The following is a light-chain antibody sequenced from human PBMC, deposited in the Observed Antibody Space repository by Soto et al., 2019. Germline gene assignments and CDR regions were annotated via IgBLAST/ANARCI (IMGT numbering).Light chain of an antibody. CDR2: DVS. Sequence: QSALTQPRSVSGSPGQSVSISCTGTSSDVGRYSYVSWYQQHPGKAPKLMIYDVSERPSGVPDRFSGSKSGNTASLTISGLQAEDEADYSCCTYAGTYAGVFGTGTKVT. CDR1: SSDVGRYSY. V-gene: IGLV2-11*01. CDR3: CTYAGTYAGV. J-gene: IGLJ1*01.